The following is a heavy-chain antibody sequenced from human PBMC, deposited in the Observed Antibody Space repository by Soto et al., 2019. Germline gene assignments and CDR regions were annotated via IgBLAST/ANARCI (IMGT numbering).Heavy chain of an antibody. D-gene: IGHD4-4*01. CDR1: GFTFSSYG. Sequence: GGSLRLSCAASGFTFSSYGMHWVRQAPGKGLEWVAVIWYDGSNKYYADSVKGRFTISRDNSKNTLYLQMNSLRAEDTAVYYCARDHLVALGGNYETNWFDPWGQGTLVTVSS. V-gene: IGHV3-33*01. CDR3: ARDHLVALGGNYETNWFDP. J-gene: IGHJ5*02. CDR2: IWYDGSNK.